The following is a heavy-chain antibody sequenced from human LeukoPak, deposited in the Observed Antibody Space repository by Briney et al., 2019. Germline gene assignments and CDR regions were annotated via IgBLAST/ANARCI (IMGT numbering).Heavy chain of an antibody. J-gene: IGHJ4*02. V-gene: IGHV3-9*01. CDR1: GFTFDDYA. D-gene: IGHD2-2*01. CDR2: ISWNSGST. CDR3: AKGIVVVPAAPFDY. Sequence: GGSLRLSCAASGFTFDDYAMHWVRQAPGKGLKWVSGISWNSGSTGYADSVKGRFTTSRDNAKKSLYLQMNSLRAEDTALYYCAKGIVVVPAAPFDYWGQGTLVTVSS.